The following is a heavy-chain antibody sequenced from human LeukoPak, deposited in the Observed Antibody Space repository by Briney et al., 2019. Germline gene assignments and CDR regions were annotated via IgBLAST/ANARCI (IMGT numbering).Heavy chain of an antibody. J-gene: IGHJ5*02. V-gene: IGHV4-39*01. Sequence: ASETLSLTCTVSGGSISSSSHYWGWIRQPPGKGMEWIGSIYDSGSTYYNPSLKSRATISVDTSKNQFSLKLTSMTAADTAEYYCARHAWGSSWYYWFDPWGQGTLVTVSS. CDR1: GGSISSSSHY. CDR2: IYDSGST. D-gene: IGHD6-13*01. CDR3: ARHAWGSSWYYWFDP.